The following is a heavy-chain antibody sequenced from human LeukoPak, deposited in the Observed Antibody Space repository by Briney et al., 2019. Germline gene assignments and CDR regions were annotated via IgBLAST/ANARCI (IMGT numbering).Heavy chain of an antibody. Sequence: GASVKVSCKASGYTFTSYYMHWVRQAPGQGLEWMGLINPTGGSTGYAQKFQGRVTMNRDMSTSTDYMELSSLRSEDTAIYYCARDNSVGDNAWWFDPWGQGTLVTVSS. CDR1: GYTFTSYY. J-gene: IGHJ5*02. D-gene: IGHD1-26*01. V-gene: IGHV1-46*01. CDR2: INPTGGST. CDR3: ARDNSVGDNAWWFDP.